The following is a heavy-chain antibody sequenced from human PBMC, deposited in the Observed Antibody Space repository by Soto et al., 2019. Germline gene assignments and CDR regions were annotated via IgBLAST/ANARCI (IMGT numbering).Heavy chain of an antibody. V-gene: IGHV4-59*01. D-gene: IGHD5-18*01. Sequence: SETLCLTCTVSGFSISRYYWSGIRQPPGKGLEWIGYIYYSGSTNYNPSLKSRVTISVDTSKNQFSLKLSSVTAADTAVYYCARGIQLSGHNWFDPWGQGTLVTVSS. CDR2: IYYSGST. CDR3: ARGIQLSGHNWFDP. CDR1: GFSISRYY. J-gene: IGHJ5*02.